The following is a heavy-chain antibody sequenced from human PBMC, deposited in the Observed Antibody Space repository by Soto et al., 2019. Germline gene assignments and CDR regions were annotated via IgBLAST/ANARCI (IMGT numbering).Heavy chain of an antibody. D-gene: IGHD2-15*01. CDR3: ASVYCSGGSCYPGAFDI. J-gene: IGHJ3*02. Sequence: ASVKVSCKASGYTFTSYYMHWVRQAPGQGLEWMGIINPSGGSTSYAQKFQGRVTMTRDTSTSTVYMELSSLRSEDTAVYYCASVYCSGGSCYPGAFDIWGQGSMVTVS. CDR2: INPSGGST. CDR1: GYTFTSYY. V-gene: IGHV1-46*01.